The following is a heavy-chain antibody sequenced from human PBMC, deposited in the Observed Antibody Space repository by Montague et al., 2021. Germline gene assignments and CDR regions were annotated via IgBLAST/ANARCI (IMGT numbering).Heavy chain of an antibody. CDR3: AKQDSFVSGTSYTCFDS. Sequence: SETLSLTCTVSSGSFFHAHWSWVRQPPGKGLEWLGSMIYSGATSNNPSLKSRVTMSIDTSTNQFSLKLRFVTAADTAVYYCAKQDSFVSGTSYTCFDSWGQGILVTVSS. CDR1: SGSFFHAH. D-gene: IGHD3-10*01. V-gene: IGHV4-59*08. CDR2: MIYSGAT. J-gene: IGHJ5*01.